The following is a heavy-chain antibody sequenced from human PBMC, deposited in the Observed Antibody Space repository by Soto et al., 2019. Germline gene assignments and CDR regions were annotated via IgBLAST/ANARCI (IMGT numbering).Heavy chain of an antibody. D-gene: IGHD3-22*01. CDR2: ISAYNGNT. CDR1: GYTFTSYG. Sequence: QVQLVQSGAEVKKPGASVKVSCKASGYTFTSYGISWVRQAPGQGLEWMGWISAYNGNTNYAQKLQGRVTMTTDTSTSTACMELRSLRFDDTDVYYWAGGRLGSSDYRDYYYYGMDVWGQGTTVTVS. V-gene: IGHV1-18*01. J-gene: IGHJ6*01. CDR3: AGGRLGSSDYRDYYYYGMDV.